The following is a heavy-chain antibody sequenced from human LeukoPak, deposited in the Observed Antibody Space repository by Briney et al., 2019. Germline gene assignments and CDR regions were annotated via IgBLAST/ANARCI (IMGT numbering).Heavy chain of an antibody. V-gene: IGHV3-30*02. CDR2: IRDDGSIK. D-gene: IGHD2-2*01. Sequence: GGSLRLSCAPSGFTFNNYGMHWVRQAPGKGLEWVAFIRDDGSIKYYADSVKGRFTISRDNSKNTLSLQMNSLRAEDTAVYYCARDVGEYCSSTNCYASHYWGQGTLVTVSS. CDR3: ARDVGEYCSSTNCYASHY. CDR1: GFTFNNYG. J-gene: IGHJ4*02.